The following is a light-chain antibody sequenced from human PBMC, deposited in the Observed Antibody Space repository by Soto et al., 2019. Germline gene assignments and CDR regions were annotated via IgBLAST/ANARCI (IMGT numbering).Light chain of an antibody. V-gene: IGKV1-5*01. CDR2: YAS. J-gene: IGKJ1*01. Sequence: IQMTQSPSTLSASVGDRVTITCRASQSINRWLAWYQQRPGQAPRLLIYYASTLETGVPSRFSGSESGTEFTLTINGLQPDDFATDYCQQYNSGWTFGQGTKVEMK. CDR1: QSINRW. CDR3: QQYNSGWT.